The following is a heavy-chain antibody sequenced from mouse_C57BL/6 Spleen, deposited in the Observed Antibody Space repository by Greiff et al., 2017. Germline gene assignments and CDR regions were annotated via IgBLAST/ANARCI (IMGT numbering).Heavy chain of an antibody. CDR1: GYTFTSYW. J-gene: IGHJ2*01. V-gene: IGHV1-7*01. Sequence: QVQLQQSGAELAKPGASVKLSCKASGYTFTSYWMHWVKQRPGQGLEWIGYINPSSGYTKYNQKYKDKATLTADKSSSTAYMQLSSLTYEDSAVYYCARTKDGYYLYFDYWGQGTTLTVSS. CDR2: INPSSGYT. CDR3: ARTKDGYYLYFDY. D-gene: IGHD2-3*01.